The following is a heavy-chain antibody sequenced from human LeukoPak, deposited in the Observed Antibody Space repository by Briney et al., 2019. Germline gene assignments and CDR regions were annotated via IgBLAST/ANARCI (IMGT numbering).Heavy chain of an antibody. CDR2: IWYDGSNK. CDR1: GFTFSSYG. D-gene: IGHD3-9*01. J-gene: IGHJ6*02. CDR3: ARDGGITIFSSPGDYYYGMDV. V-gene: IGHV3-33*01. Sequence: GRSLRLSCAASGFTFSSYGMHWVRQAPGKGLEWVAVIWYDGSNKYYADSVKGRFTISRDNSKNTLYLQMNSLRAEDTAVYYCARDGGITIFSSPGDYYYGMDVWGQGTTVTVSS.